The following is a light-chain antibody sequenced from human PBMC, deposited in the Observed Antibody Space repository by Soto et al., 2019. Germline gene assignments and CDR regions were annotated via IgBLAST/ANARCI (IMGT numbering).Light chain of an antibody. CDR3: SSYAGSNVYV. CDR2: EVT. J-gene: IGLJ1*01. V-gene: IGLV2-8*01. Sequence: QSALTQPPSASGSPGQSVTISCTGTSSDVGGYDYVSWYQQHPGKAPKLLIYEVTERPSGVPDRFSGSKSGNTASLTVSGLQAEDAAEYYCSSYAGSNVYVFGTGTQLTVL. CDR1: SSDVGGYDY.